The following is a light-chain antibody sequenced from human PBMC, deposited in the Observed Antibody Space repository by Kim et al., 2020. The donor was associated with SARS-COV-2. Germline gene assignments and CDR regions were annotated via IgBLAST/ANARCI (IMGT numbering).Light chain of an antibody. CDR3: QQYYNWPRT. CDR2: GAS. CDR1: QSVSSN. J-gene: IGKJ2*02. Sequence: EIVMTQSPATLSVSPGERATLTCRASQSVSSNLAWYQQKPGQAPRLLIYGASIRATGIPAKFSGCGSGTEFTLTISSLQSEDFALYYCQQYYNWPRTFGQGTKLEI. V-gene: IGKV3-15*01.